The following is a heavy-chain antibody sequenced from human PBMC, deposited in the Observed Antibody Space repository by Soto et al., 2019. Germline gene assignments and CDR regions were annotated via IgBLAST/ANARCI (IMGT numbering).Heavy chain of an antibody. CDR2: IYWDDDK. J-gene: IGHJ5*02. CDR3: AHIPHYYQYDWFDP. CDR1: GFSLTTRGVG. D-gene: IGHD3-16*01. V-gene: IGHV2-5*02. Sequence: QITLKESGPPLVKPTQTLTLTCTFSGFSLTTRGVGVGWIRQPPGKALECLALIYWDDDKRYSPSLQSRLSNTKDTSKNQVVLTMTNLDPLDTATYYSAHIPHYYQYDWFDPWGQGTLVSVSS.